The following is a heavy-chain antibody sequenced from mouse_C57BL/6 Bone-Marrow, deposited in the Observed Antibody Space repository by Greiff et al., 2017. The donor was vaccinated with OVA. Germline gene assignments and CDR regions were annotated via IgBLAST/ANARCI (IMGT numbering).Heavy chain of an antibody. CDR2: INPNNGGT. CDR1: GYTFTDYY. V-gene: IGHV1-26*01. J-gene: IGHJ4*01. D-gene: IGHD1-1*01. CDR3: ARPLRFYAMDY. Sequence: VQLQQSGPELVKPGASVKISCKASGYTFTDYYMNWVKQSHGKSLEWIGDINPNNGGTSYNQKFKGKATLTVDKSSSTAYMELRSLTSEDSPVYYCARPLRFYAMDYWGQGTSVTVSS.